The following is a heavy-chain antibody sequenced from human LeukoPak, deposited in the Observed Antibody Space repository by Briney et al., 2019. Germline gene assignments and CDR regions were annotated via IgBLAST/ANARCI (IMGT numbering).Heavy chain of an antibody. CDR1: GFTFSNAW. J-gene: IGHJ1*01. D-gene: IGHD4-23*01. Sequence: PGGSLRLSCAASGFTFSNAWMSWVRQAPGKGLEWVGRIKSKTVGGTTDYAAPVKGRFTISRDDSKNTLYLQMNSLKTEDTAVYYCTTDYGGNFGEYFQHWGQGTLVTVSS. CDR2: IKSKTVGGTT. CDR3: TTDYGGNFGEYFQH. V-gene: IGHV3-15*01.